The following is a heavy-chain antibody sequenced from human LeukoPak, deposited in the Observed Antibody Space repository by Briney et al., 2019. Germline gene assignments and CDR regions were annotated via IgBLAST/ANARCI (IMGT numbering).Heavy chain of an antibody. V-gene: IGHV3-53*01. CDR1: GFTVSSNY. CDR2: IYSGGST. Sequence: PGGSLRLSCAASGFTVSSNYNSCFSQAPREGLEWVSVIYSGGSTYYADSVKGRFTISRDNSKNTLYLQMNSLRAEDTAVYDCARVTTYYYGSGSSPRDDYWGQGTLVTVSS. CDR3: ARVTTYYYGSGSSPRDDY. D-gene: IGHD3-10*01. J-gene: IGHJ4*02.